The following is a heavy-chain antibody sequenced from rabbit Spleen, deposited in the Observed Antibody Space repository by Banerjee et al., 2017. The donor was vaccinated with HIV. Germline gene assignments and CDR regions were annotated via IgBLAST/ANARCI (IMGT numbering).Heavy chain of an antibody. CDR3: TRDDGSGHYIDGYFNL. J-gene: IGHJ4*01. CDR2: IWTGSTGIT. Sequence: QEQLVESRGGLVQPGGSLTLSCKASGFTLSSGYDMCWVRQAPGKGLEWIGTIWTGSTGITWYASWAKGRLTMSRTSSTTVTLQVTSLTAADTATYFCTRDDGSGHYIDGYFNLWGQGTLVTVS. V-gene: IGHV1S45*01. CDR1: GFTLSSGYD. D-gene: IGHD1-1*01.